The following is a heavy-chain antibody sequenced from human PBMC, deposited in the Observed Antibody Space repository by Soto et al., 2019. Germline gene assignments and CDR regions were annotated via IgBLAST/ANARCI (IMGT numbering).Heavy chain of an antibody. J-gene: IGHJ2*01. Sequence: GRPRTVSWIASEVTFSSYGRHWVRLAPDKGQKRVTVISSDGSNKYYADSVKGRFTISRENSKNTLYLQMNSLRAEDTAVYYYAIGEVDYCNSCYDDHRDLHSFPTPPSSDL. CDR2: ISSDGSNK. V-gene: IGHV3-30*03. CDR1: EVTFSSYG. D-gene: IGHD3-10*01. CDR3: AIGEVDYCNSCYDDHRDLHSFPTPPSSDL.